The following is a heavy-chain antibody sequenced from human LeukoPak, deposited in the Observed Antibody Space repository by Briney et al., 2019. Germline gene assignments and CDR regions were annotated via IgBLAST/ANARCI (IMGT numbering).Heavy chain of an antibody. CDR3: AREMGDYYGSGSSWSFDY. V-gene: IGHV4-59*12. CDR1: GGSISSYY. CDR2: IYYSGST. J-gene: IGHJ4*02. Sequence: SETLSLTCTVSGGSISSYYWSWIRQPPGKGLEWIGYIYYSGSTNYNPSLKSRVTISVDTSKNQFSLKLSSVTAADTAVYYCAREMGDYYGSGSSWSFDYWGQGTLVTVSS. D-gene: IGHD3-10*01.